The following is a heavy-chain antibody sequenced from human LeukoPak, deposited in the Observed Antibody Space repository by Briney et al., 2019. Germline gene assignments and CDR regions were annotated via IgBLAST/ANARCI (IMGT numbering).Heavy chain of an antibody. CDR3: TRDRFFTMVA. CDR2: ITSDGTRT. Sequence: GGSLRLSCAASGSPFTDSWMHWVRQTPGKGLLWVSLITSDGTRTTYADSVKGRFTISRDNTRNTLYLQMNSLRAEDTATYYCTRDRFFTMVAWGQGTTVTVS. J-gene: IGHJ6*02. CDR1: GSPFTDSW. V-gene: IGHV3-74*03.